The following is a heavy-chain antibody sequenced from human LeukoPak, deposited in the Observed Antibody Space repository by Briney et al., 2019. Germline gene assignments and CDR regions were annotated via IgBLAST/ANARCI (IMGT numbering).Heavy chain of an antibody. Sequence: SATLSLTCAVYGGSFSGYYWSWIRQSPGKGLEWIGEINHSGSTNYNPSLKSRVTISVDTSKNQFSLKLSSVTAADTAVYYCAAYGSGSYYNNRNWFDPWGQGTLVTVSS. CDR3: AAYGSGSYYNNRNWFDP. CDR2: INHSGST. V-gene: IGHV4-34*01. J-gene: IGHJ5*02. CDR1: GGSFSGYY. D-gene: IGHD3-10*01.